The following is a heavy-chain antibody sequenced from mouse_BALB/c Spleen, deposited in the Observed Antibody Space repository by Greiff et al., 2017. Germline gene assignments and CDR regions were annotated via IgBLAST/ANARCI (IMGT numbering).Heavy chain of an antibody. V-gene: IGHV5-4*02. D-gene: IGHD2-10*01. CDR1: GFTFSDYY. CDR2: ISDGGSYT. J-gene: IGHJ3*01. CDR3: ARVGSYYGNSWFAY. Sequence: EVKLMESGGGLVKPGGSLKLSCAASGFTFSDYYMYWVRQTPEKRLEWVATISDGGSYTYYPDSVKGRFTISRDNAKNNLYLQMSSLKSEDTAMYYCARVGSYYGNSWFAYWGQGTLVTVSA.